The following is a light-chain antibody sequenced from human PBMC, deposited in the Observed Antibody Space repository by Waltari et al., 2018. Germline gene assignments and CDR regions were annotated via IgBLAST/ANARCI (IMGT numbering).Light chain of an antibody. J-gene: IGLJ2*01. CDR2: GNS. Sequence: QSVLTQPPSVSGAPGQRVTISCSGSSSNIGAGYDVNWYQQLPGKAPKLLIYGNSNRPSGVPDRISVSKSGTSASLAITGLQAEDEADYYCQSYDSTLGGSVFGGGTKLTVL. V-gene: IGLV1-40*01. CDR1: SSNIGAGYD. CDR3: QSYDSTLGGSV.